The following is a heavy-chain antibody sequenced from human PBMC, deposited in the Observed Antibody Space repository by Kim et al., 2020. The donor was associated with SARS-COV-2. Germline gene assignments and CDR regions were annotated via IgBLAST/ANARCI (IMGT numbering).Heavy chain of an antibody. V-gene: IGHV1-46*01. CDR1: GYTFTSYY. J-gene: IGHJ6*03. D-gene: IGHD5-18*01. CDR2: INPSGGST. CDR3: AREGYSYGYYHYYYMDV. Sequence: ASVKVSCKASGYTFTSYYMHWVRQAPGQGLEWMGIINPSGGSTSYAQKFQGRVTMTRDTSTSTVYMELSSLRSEDTAVYYCAREGYSYGYYHYYYMDVWGKGTTVTVSS.